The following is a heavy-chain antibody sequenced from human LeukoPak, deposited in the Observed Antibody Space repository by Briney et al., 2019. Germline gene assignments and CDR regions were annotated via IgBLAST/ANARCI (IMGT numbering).Heavy chain of an antibody. CDR1: GYTFTSYD. CDR2: MNPNSGNT. Sequence: GASVKVSCKASGYTFTSYDINWVRQATGQGLEWMGWMNPNSGNTGYAQKFQGRVTMTRNTSISTAYMELSSLRSEDTAVYYCASDPRLYYDILTGYNWGQGTLVTVSS. D-gene: IGHD3-9*01. CDR3: ASDPRLYYDILTGYN. V-gene: IGHV1-8*01. J-gene: IGHJ4*02.